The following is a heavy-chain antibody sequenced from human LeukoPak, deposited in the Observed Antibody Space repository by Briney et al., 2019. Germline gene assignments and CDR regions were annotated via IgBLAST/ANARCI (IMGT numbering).Heavy chain of an antibody. D-gene: IGHD6-13*01. CDR3: ARWSIAAAVGGLKEGQEDY. J-gene: IGHJ4*02. V-gene: IGHV4-61*02. CDR2: LYTDGST. Sequence: SETLSLTCTVSGGSITSGIYYWGWIRQPAGKGLEWIGRLYTDGSTRYNPALKSRVTISVDTSKNQFSLKLSSVTAADTAVYYCARWSIAAAVGGLKEGQEDYWGQGTLVTVSS. CDR1: GGSITSGIYY.